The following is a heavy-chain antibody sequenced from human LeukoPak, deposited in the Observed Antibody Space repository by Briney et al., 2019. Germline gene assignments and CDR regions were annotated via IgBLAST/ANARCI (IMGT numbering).Heavy chain of an antibody. CDR1: GGTFSSYA. Sequence: SVKVSCKASGGTFSSYAISWVRQAPGQGLEWMGGIIPISGTANYAQKFQGRVTMTEDTSTDTAYMELSSLRSDDTAVYYCAREGEDYFDYWGQGTLVTVSS. V-gene: IGHV1-69*06. CDR3: AREGEDYFDY. CDR2: IIPISGTA. J-gene: IGHJ4*02.